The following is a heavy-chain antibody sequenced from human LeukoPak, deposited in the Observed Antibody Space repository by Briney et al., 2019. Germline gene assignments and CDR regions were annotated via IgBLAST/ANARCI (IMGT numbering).Heavy chain of an antibody. Sequence: PSETLSLTCSVSGASFTNLYWTWIRQPAGKGLEYIGRIYASGSIDYNPSLKSRVTLSVDSSNNQFSLNLTSVTAADTALYYCARSSRFNYFYMDVWGKGTSVTVSS. CDR3: ARSSRFNYFYMDV. D-gene: IGHD3-3*01. J-gene: IGHJ6*03. CDR1: GASFTNLY. V-gene: IGHV4-4*07. CDR2: IYASGSI.